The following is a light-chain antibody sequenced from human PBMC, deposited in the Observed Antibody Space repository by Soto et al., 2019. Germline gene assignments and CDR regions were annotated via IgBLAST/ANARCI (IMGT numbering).Light chain of an antibody. CDR3: QQYNRYSWT. J-gene: IGKJ1*01. Sequence: DIQMTQSPATLSASVGDRVTITCRASQSISYWLAWYQQKPGQAPNLLIYKASSLKSGVPSRFSGSGSGTEFTLTISSLEADDFATYYCQQYNRYSWTFGQGTKVDIK. V-gene: IGKV1-5*03. CDR1: QSISYW. CDR2: KAS.